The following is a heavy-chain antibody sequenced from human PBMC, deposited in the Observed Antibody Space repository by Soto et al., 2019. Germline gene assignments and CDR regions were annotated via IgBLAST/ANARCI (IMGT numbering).Heavy chain of an antibody. CDR2: INHSGST. J-gene: IGHJ4*02. Sequence: QVQLLQWGAGLLKPSETLSLTCAVYGGSFSGYYWSWIRQPPGKGLEWIGEINHSGSTNYNPSLKSRVTISVDTSKNQFSLKLSSVTAADTAVYYCARGPYCTNGVCYQFIDYWGQGTLVTVSS. V-gene: IGHV4-34*01. D-gene: IGHD2-8*01. CDR3: ARGPYCTNGVCYQFIDY. CDR1: GGSFSGYY.